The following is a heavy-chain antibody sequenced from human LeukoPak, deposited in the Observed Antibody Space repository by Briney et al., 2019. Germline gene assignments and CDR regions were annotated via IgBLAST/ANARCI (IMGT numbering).Heavy chain of an antibody. CDR3: ARDRTSSTRGSFHI. CDR1: GGSFSGYY. Sequence: PSETLSLTCAVYGGSFSGYYWSWIRQPPGKGLEWIGYVYYSGNTNYNPSFKSRVTISVDTSKNSFSLNLRSVTAADTAVYYCARDRTSSTRGSFHIWGQGTMVTVSS. D-gene: IGHD1-1*01. CDR2: VYYSGNT. V-gene: IGHV4-34*11. J-gene: IGHJ3*02.